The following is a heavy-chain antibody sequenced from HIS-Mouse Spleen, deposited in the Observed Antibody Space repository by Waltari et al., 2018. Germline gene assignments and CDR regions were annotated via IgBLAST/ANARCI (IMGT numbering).Heavy chain of an antibody. CDR3: TTDPNSGYPDY. J-gene: IGHJ4*02. CDR2: IKRKTEGGTT. D-gene: IGHD5-12*01. Sequence: EVQLVESGGGLVKPGGSLRLSCAASGFTFSTAWMSWVRQAPGKGLEGVGRIKRKTEGGTTDYAGPVKGRFTISRDDSKNTLYLQMNSLKTEDTAVYYCTTDPNSGYPDYWGQGTLVTVSS. V-gene: IGHV3-15*01. CDR1: GFTFSTAW.